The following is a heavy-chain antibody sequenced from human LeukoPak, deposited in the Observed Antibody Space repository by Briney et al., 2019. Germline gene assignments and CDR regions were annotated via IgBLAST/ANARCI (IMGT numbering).Heavy chain of an antibody. V-gene: IGHV3-30*03. CDR2: ISYDGSNK. CDR1: RFTFSSYS. D-gene: IGHD3-22*01. Sequence: GGSLRLSCAASRFTFSSYSMNWVRQAPGKGLEWVAVISYDGSNKYYADSVKGRFTISRDNSKNTLYLQMNSLRAEDTAVYYCARGSSGYHIDYWGQGTLVTVSS. J-gene: IGHJ4*02. CDR3: ARGSSGYHIDY.